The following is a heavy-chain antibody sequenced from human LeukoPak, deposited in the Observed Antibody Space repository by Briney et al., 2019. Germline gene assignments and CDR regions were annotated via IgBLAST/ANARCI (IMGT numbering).Heavy chain of an antibody. Sequence: ASVKVSCKASGGTFSSYAISWVRQAPGQGLEWMGGIIPIFGTATYAQKFQGRGTTTADESTSTAYMELRSLTYADTAGSYCAREVSPQKLRYSGGGWFDPWGQGTLVTVSS. V-gene: IGHV1-69*01. CDR1: GGTFSSYA. CDR2: IIPIFGTA. J-gene: IGHJ5*02. CDR3: AREVSPQKLRYSGGGWFDP. D-gene: IGHD3-9*01.